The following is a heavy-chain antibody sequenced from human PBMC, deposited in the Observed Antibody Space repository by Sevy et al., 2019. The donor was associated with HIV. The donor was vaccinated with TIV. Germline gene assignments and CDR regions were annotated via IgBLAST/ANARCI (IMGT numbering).Heavy chain of an antibody. Sequence: GGSLRLSCTASEFTFSNYAMHWVRQAPGKGLEWVAVISYDGSNKYYAHSVKGRFTISRDNAKNTLYLQMNSLRAEDTAVYYCARADDILTGYSAGYWGQGTLVTVSS. CDR2: ISYDGSNK. CDR3: ARADDILTGYSAGY. V-gene: IGHV3-30-3*01. D-gene: IGHD3-9*01. J-gene: IGHJ4*02. CDR1: EFTFSNYA.